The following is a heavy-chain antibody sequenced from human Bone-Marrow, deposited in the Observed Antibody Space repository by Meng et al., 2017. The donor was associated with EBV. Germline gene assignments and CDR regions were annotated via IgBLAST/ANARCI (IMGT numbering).Heavy chain of an antibody. CDR1: GFTFSGYA. J-gene: IGHJ5*02. Sequence: VRRLYLGGALVQPGGSLSLSCAASGFTFSGYAMGWVRQAPGKGLEWVSAISGSGGSTYYADSVKGRFTISRDNSKNTLYLQMNSLRTEDTAVYYCAKDLSGRFDPWGQGTLVTVSS. V-gene: IGHV3-23*01. D-gene: IGHD1-14*01. CDR3: AKDLSGRFDP. CDR2: ISGSGGST.